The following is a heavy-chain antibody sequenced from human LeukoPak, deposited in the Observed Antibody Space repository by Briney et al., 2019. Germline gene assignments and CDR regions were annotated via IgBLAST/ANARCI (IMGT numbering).Heavy chain of an antibody. CDR3: ARDSITMVRGVMNGMDV. J-gene: IGHJ6*02. CDR1: GFTVSNSF. V-gene: IGHV3-53*01. CDR2: IYDGGST. Sequence: GGSLRLSCAASGFTVSNSFMSWVRLAPGKGLEWVSVIYDGGSTYYADSVKGRFTISRDNAKNSLYLQMNSLRAEDTAVYYCARDSITMVRGVMNGMDVWGQGTTVTVSS. D-gene: IGHD3-10*01.